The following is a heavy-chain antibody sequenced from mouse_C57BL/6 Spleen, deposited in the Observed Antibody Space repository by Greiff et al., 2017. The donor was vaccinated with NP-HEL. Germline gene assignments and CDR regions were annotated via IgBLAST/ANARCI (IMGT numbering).Heavy chain of an antibody. Sequence: EVQLQQSGPELVKPGASVKMSCKASGYTFTDYNMHWVKQSHGKSLEWIGYINPNNGGTSYNQKFKGKATLTVNKSSSTAYMELRSLTSEDSAVYYCAREGYYYGSIPDGAMDYWGQGTSVTVSS. CDR2: INPNNGGT. J-gene: IGHJ4*01. V-gene: IGHV1-22*01. D-gene: IGHD1-1*01. CDR3: AREGYYYGSIPDGAMDY. CDR1: GYTFTDYN.